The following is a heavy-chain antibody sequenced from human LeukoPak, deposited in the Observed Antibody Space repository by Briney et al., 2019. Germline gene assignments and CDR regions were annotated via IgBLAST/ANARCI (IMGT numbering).Heavy chain of an antibody. CDR3: ARDGNYYDSRGYPSR. D-gene: IGHD3-22*01. CDR2: ISYDGSNK. Sequence: GGSLRLSCAASGFTFSSYAMHWVRQAPGKGLEWVAVISYDGSNKYYADSVKGRFTISRDNSKNTLYLQMNSLRAEDTAVYYCARDGNYYDSRGYPSRWGQGTLVTVSS. CDR1: GFTFSSYA. J-gene: IGHJ4*02. V-gene: IGHV3-30-3*01.